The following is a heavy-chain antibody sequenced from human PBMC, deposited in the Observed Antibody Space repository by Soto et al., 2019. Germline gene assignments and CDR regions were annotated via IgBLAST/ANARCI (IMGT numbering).Heavy chain of an antibody. D-gene: IGHD3-3*01. Sequence: GGSLRLSCAASGFTFSTYSMNWVRQAPGKGLEWVSYIYFTGSNKYYTDSVRGRFTISRDNAKNSLYLQMNSVRAEDTAVYYCATDFWSAYYNNIDVWGKGTTVTVSS. V-gene: IGHV3-48*01. J-gene: IGHJ6*03. CDR3: ATDFWSAYYNNIDV. CDR1: GFTFSTYS. CDR2: IYFTGSNK.